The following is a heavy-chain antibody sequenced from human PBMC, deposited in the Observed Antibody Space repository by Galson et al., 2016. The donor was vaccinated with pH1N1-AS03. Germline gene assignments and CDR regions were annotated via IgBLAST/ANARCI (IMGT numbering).Heavy chain of an antibody. CDR1: GFTFSSFV. CDR2: VTGSGGTT. V-gene: IGHV3-23*01. J-gene: IGHJ4*02. D-gene: IGHD5/OR15-5a*01. Sequence: SLRLSCAASGFTFSSFVMSWVRQAPGKGLEWVAAVTGSGGTTYYGDSVKGRFTVSRDNSNNTLYLELNSLRAGDTAIYYCAKDLRSKIKVSGFVYWGQGTLVTVSS. CDR3: AKDLRSKIKVSGFVY.